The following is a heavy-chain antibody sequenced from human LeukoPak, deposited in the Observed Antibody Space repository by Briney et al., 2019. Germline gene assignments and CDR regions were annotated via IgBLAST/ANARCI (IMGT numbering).Heavy chain of an antibody. V-gene: IGHV4-61*10. CDR1: GDSASSGAYY. J-gene: IGHJ4*02. CDR3: ARGVLRFLEWHFDY. D-gene: IGHD3-3*01. Sequence: SETLSLPCTVSGDSASSGAYYWSWIRQPAGKGLEWIGRIYSGGSTNYNPSLKSRVTISVDTSKNQFSLKLSSVTAADTAVYYCARGVLRFLEWHFDYWGQGTLVTVSS. CDR2: IYSGGST.